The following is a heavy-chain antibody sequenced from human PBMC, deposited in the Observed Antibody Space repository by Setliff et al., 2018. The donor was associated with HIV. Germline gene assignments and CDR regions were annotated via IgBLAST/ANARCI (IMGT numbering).Heavy chain of an antibody. D-gene: IGHD1-26*01. J-gene: IGHJ3*02. CDR3: ARGTRVGANDAFDI. V-gene: IGHV1-2*06. CDR1: GYTFTGYY. Sequence: VASVKVSCKASGYTFTGYYTHWVRQAPGQGLEWMGRINPNSGGTNYAQKSQGRVTMTRDTSISTAYMELSRLRSDDTAVYFCARGTRVGANDAFDIWGQGTMVT. CDR2: INPNSGGT.